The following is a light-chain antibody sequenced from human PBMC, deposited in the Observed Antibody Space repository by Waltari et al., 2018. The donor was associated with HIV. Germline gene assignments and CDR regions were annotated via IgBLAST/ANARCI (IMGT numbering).Light chain of an antibody. J-gene: IGLJ1*01. CDR2: EVS. Sequence: QSALTQPASVSGSPGPSIPISCTGTTSDVGGSDSAPWYQLYPGKAPKLMISEVSNRPSGVSNRFSGSKSGNTASLTISGLQAEDEADYYCSSYTSSTPYVFGTGTKVTVL. V-gene: IGLV2-14*01. CDR3: SSYTSSTPYV. CDR1: TSDVGGSDS.